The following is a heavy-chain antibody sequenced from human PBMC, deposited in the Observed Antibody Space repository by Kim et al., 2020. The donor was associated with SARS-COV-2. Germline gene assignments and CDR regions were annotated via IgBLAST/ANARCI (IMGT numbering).Heavy chain of an antibody. Sequence: ASAKVSCKASGYTFTSYAMHWVRQAPGQRLEWMGWINAGNGNTKYSQKFQGRVTITRDTSASTAYMELSSLRSEDTAVYYCAREEGSYDFWSPSGPTVYGMDVWGQGTMVTVSS. J-gene: IGHJ6*02. CDR2: INAGNGNT. V-gene: IGHV1-3*01. CDR3: AREEGSYDFWSPSGPTVYGMDV. D-gene: IGHD3-3*01. CDR1: GYTFTSYA.